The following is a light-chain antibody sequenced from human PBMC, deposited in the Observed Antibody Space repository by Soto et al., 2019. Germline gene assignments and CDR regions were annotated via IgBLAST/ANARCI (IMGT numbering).Light chain of an antibody. Sequence: EIVMTQSPATLSVSPGGRATLSCRASQSISDTLAWYQQKPGQAPRLLIHGASTRATGVPASFSGSGSGTDFTLTIRSLEPEDFAVYYCQQHHSTPLTFGGGTKVDIK. CDR1: QSISDT. J-gene: IGKJ4*01. V-gene: IGKV3D-15*01. CDR2: GAS. CDR3: QQHHSTPLT.